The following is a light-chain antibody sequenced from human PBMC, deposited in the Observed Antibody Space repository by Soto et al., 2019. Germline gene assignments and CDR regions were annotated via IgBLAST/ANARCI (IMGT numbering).Light chain of an antibody. CDR1: QSISTW. V-gene: IGKV1-5*03. Sequence: DIQMTQSPSTLSASVGDRVTITCRASQSISTWLAWYQQKPGKAPKLLIYKASSLESGVPSRFSGSGSGTEFTLTISSLQPDDFATYYCQQYNNYPRTFGGGTKVEI. J-gene: IGKJ4*01. CDR2: KAS. CDR3: QQYNNYPRT.